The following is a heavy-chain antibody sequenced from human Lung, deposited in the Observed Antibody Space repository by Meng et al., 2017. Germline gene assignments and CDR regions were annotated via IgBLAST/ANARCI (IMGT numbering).Heavy chain of an antibody. CDR3: VRRTYSSGWYFDY. D-gene: IGHD6-19*01. CDR1: GGSFSGYY. CDR2: IIDSGST. J-gene: IGHJ4*02. V-gene: IGHV4-34*12. Sequence: QVQQHQWGAGLLKPSETLSLTCAVYGGSFSGYYWSWIRQPPGKGLEWIGEIIDSGSTNYNPSLKSRVTISVDTSKNQFSLRVTSVTAADRAVYYCVRRTYSSGWYFDYWGQGTLVTVSS.